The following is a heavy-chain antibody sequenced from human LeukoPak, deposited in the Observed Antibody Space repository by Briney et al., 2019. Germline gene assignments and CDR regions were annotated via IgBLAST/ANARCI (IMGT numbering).Heavy chain of an antibody. Sequence: PSQTLSLTCTVSGNSISSGDNYWSWIRQPAGKGLEWIGRIYTSGSTNYNPSLKSRVTISVDTSKNQFSLKLSSVTAADTAVYYCASSSKDEGDSSGYYFYWGQGTLVTVSS. V-gene: IGHV4-61*02. CDR3: ASSSKDEGDSSGYYFY. D-gene: IGHD3-22*01. CDR2: IYTSGST. J-gene: IGHJ4*02. CDR1: GNSISSGDNY.